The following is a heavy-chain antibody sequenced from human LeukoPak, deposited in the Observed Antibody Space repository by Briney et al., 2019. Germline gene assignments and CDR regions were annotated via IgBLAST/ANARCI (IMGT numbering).Heavy chain of an antibody. CDR3: ARGWFGELPFDY. D-gene: IGHD3-10*01. V-gene: IGHV3-30-3*01. CDR2: ISYDGSNK. J-gene: IGHJ4*02. Sequence: EGSLRLSCAASGFTFSYYAMHWVRQAPGKGLEWVAAISYDGSNKYYAESVKGRFTISRDNSKNTLYLQMNSPRAEDTAVYSCARGWFGELPFDYWGQGTLVTVSS. CDR1: GFTFSYYA.